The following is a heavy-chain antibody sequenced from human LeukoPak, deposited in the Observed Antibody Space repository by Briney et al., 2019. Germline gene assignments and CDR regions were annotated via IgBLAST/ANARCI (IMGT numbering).Heavy chain of an antibody. D-gene: IGHD4-17*01. CDR1: GASISSTSYY. Sequence: SETLSLTCSVSGASISSTSYYWGWIRQPPGKGLEWIGNIYYSGSTYYNPSLKSRVTISVDMSKNQFSLKLSSVTAADTAVYYCARGLHYGDYDYWGQGTLVTVSS. V-gene: IGHV4-39*07. CDR2: IYYSGST. J-gene: IGHJ4*02. CDR3: ARGLHYGDYDY.